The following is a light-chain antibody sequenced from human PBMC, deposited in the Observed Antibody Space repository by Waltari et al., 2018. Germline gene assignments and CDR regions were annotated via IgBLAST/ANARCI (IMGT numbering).Light chain of an antibody. J-gene: IGLJ3*02. Sequence: QSVLTQPPSASGSPGQRVTISCSGSGSNIGSNTVTWYQQIPGMAPKLLIYTNSQRPSGVPDRFSGSKSGTSGFLAISGLQSEDEADYYCAAWDDGLNGWVFGGRTKVTVL. V-gene: IGLV1-44*01. CDR3: AAWDDGLNGWV. CDR2: TNS. CDR1: GSNIGSNT.